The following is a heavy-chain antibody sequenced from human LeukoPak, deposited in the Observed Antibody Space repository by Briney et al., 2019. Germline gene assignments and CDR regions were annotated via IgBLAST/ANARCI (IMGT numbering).Heavy chain of an antibody. J-gene: IGHJ5*02. CDR1: GDSFSSSNYY. CDR3: ARLSSSSNQHWFDP. Sequence: PSETLSLTCTVFGDSFSSSNYYWAWFRQPPGKGLDWIGSLYYDGRTYYSPSLESRVTVSVDTSKNQFSLKLTSVTAADTAVYYCARLSSSSNQHWFDPWGQGTLVTVSS. CDR2: LYYDGRT. D-gene: IGHD6-6*01. V-gene: IGHV4-39*07.